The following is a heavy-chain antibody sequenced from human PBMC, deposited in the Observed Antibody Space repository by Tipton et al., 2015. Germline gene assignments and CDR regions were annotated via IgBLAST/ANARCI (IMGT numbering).Heavy chain of an antibody. CDR1: GGSISSYS. V-gene: IGHV4-59*01. CDR3: ARGPGHYDSSGFYSVSFDY. Sequence: TLSLTCTVSGGSISSYSWSWIRQAPGKALEWIGDFEYTGSTKYNPSLKSRVTVSVDTSKNQFSLKLSSVTAADTAVYYCARGPGHYDSSGFYSVSFDYWGQGSLVTVSS. J-gene: IGHJ4*02. D-gene: IGHD3-22*01. CDR2: FEYTGST.